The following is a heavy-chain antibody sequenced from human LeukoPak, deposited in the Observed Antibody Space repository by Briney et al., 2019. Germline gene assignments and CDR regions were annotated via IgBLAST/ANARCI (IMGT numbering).Heavy chain of an antibody. CDR2: IYYSGIT. CDR1: GGSIRSYY. D-gene: IGHD3-22*01. J-gene: IGHJ4*02. Sequence: SETLSLTCTVSGGSIRSYYWSWIRQSPGKGLDWIGHIYYSGITNYNPSLKSRVTISVDTSTNQFSLKLSSVTAADTAVYYCARVRDSGYYDFDYWGQGTLVTVSS. V-gene: IGHV4-59*01. CDR3: ARVRDSGYYDFDY.